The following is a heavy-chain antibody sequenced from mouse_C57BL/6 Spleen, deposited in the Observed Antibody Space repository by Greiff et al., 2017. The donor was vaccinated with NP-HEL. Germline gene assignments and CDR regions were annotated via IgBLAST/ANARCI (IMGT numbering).Heavy chain of an antibody. V-gene: IGHV3-6*01. CDR1: GYSITSGYY. CDR3: AREGNLAWFAY. CDR2: ISYDGSN. D-gene: IGHD2-1*01. Sequence: LQQSGPGLVKPSQSLSLTCSVTGYSITSGYYWNWIRQFPGNKLEWMGYISYDGSNNYNPSLKNRISITRDTSKNQFFLKLNSVTTEDTATYYCAREGNLAWFAYWGQGTLVTVSA. J-gene: IGHJ3*01.